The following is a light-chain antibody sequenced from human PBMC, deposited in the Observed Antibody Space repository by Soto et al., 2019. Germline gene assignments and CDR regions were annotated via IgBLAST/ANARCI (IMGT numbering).Light chain of an antibody. V-gene: IGLV1-44*01. CDR1: SSNIGSNT. CDR2: SNN. J-gene: IGLJ2*01. CDR3: SSFRSGSTLV. Sequence: QSVLTQPPSASGTPGQRVTISCSGSSSNIGSNTVNWYQQLPGTAPKLLIYSNNQRPSGVPDRFSGSKSGTSASLAISGLQAEDEADYYCSSFRSGSTLVFGGGTKLTVL.